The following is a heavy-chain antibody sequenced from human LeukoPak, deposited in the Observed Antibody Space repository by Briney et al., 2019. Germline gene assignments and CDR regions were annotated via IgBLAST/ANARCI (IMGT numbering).Heavy chain of an antibody. CDR2: MNPNSGNT. CDR3: VSAVAGTPDFDY. Sequence: ASVKVSCKASGGTLSSYAISWVRQATGQGLEWMGWMNPNSGNTGYAQKFQGRATMTRNTSISTAYMELSSLRSEDTAVYYCVSAVAGTPDFDYWGQGTLVTVSS. D-gene: IGHD6-19*01. J-gene: IGHJ4*02. V-gene: IGHV1-8*02. CDR1: GGTLSSYA.